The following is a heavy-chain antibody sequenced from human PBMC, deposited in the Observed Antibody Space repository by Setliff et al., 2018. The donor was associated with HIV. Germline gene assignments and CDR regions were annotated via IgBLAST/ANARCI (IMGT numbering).Heavy chain of an antibody. CDR1: GFKFSDYH. CDR3: VRDINWAFDY. J-gene: IGHJ4*02. D-gene: IGHD1-1*01. CDR2: ISSGSSSI. Sequence: GGSLRLSCAASGFKFSDYHMTWIRQTPGKGLEWISYISSGSSSILYADSVKGRFTISRDNAKNSLYLQMSSLRAEDTAVYFCVRDINWAFDYWGQGILVTVSS. V-gene: IGHV3-11*04.